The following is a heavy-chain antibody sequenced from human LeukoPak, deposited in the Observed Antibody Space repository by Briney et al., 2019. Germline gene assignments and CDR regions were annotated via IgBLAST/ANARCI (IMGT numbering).Heavy chain of an antibody. V-gene: IGHV3-30-3*01. J-gene: IGHJ4*02. CDR1: GFTFSSYA. CDR3: ARDRAPGH. Sequence: GGSLRLSCAASGFTFSSYAMHWVRQAPGKGLEWVAVISYDGSNKYYADSVKGRFTISRDNSKNTLYLQMNSLRAEDTAVYYCARDRAPGHWGQGTLVTVSS. CDR2: ISYDGSNK.